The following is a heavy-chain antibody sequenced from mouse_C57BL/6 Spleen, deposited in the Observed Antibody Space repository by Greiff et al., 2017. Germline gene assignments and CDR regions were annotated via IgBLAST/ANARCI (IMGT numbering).Heavy chain of an antibody. CDR3: TRKIYYYGSSRYWYFDV. Sequence: QVQLQQSGAELVRPGASVTLSCKASGYTFTDYEMHWVKQTPVHGLEWIGAIDPETGGTAYNQKFKSKAILTADKSSSTAYMELRSLTSEDSAVYYCTRKIYYYGSSRYWYFDVWGTGTTVTVSS. CDR2: IDPETGGT. D-gene: IGHD1-1*01. CDR1: GYTFTDYE. V-gene: IGHV1-15*01. J-gene: IGHJ1*03.